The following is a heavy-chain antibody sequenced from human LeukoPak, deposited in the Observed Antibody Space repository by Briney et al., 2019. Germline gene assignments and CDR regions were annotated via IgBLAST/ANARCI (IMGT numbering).Heavy chain of an antibody. CDR2: ISGSGGNT. V-gene: IGHV3-23*01. J-gene: IGHJ4*02. D-gene: IGHD4-17*01. CDR1: GFTFSSYA. CDR3: AKVSGAYYFDY. Sequence: GGSLRLSCAASGFTFSSYAMRWVRHAPGKGLEWVSAISGSGGNTYYADSVKGRFTISRDNSKNTLYLQMNSLRAEDTAAYYCAKVSGAYYFDYWGQGTLVTVSS.